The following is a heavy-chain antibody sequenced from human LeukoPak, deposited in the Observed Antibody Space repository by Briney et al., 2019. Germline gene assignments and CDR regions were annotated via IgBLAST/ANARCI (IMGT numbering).Heavy chain of an antibody. CDR1: GFTFSSYW. J-gene: IGHJ6*02. Sequence: GGSLRLSCAASGFTFSSYWMNWARQAPGKGLEWVASINHNGNVNYYVDSVKGRFTISRDNAKNLLYLQMSNLRAEDTAVYFCARGGGLDVWGQGATVTVSS. D-gene: IGHD3-16*01. CDR3: ARGGGLDV. V-gene: IGHV3-7*03. CDR2: INHNGNVN.